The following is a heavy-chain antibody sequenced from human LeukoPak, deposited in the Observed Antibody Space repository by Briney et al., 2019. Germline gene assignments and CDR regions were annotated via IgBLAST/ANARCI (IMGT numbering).Heavy chain of an antibody. Sequence: PGGSLRLSCAASGFTFSSYSMNWVRQAPGKGLEWVSSIISSSSYIYYADSVKGRFTISRAKAKNSLYLQMNSLRAEDTAVYYCARDRVPYGDAFDIWGQGTMVTVSS. V-gene: IGHV3-21*01. D-gene: IGHD4-17*01. CDR2: IISSSSYI. CDR1: GFTFSSYS. CDR3: ARDRVPYGDAFDI. J-gene: IGHJ3*02.